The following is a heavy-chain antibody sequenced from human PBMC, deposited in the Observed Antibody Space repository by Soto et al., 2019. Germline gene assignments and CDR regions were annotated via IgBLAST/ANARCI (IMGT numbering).Heavy chain of an antibody. CDR3: ARESEELNSNFDY. Sequence: PGESLSLSCAASGFTFTRYSMNWVRQARGKGLEWVSSISSTTNYIYYGDSMKGRCTSSRDNAKNSLYLEMNSLRAEDTAVYYCARESEELNSNFDYWGQATLVTVPS. V-gene: IGHV3-21*06. D-gene: IGHD1-7*01. CDR1: GFTFTRYS. J-gene: IGHJ4*02. CDR2: ISSTTNYI.